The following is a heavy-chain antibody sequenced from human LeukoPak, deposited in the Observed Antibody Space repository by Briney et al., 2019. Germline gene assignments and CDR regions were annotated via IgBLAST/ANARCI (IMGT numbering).Heavy chain of an antibody. CDR2: ISTSGSTI. Sequence: GGSLRLSCAGSGFTFRNHEMNWVRPAPGKGLEWVSYISTSGSTIYYADSVKGRFTISRDNAKNSVYLQMNSLRAEDTAVYYCAKGYCGGDCYAFDYWGQGTLVTVSS. D-gene: IGHD2-21*02. CDR3: AKGYCGGDCYAFDY. CDR1: GFTFRNHE. J-gene: IGHJ4*02. V-gene: IGHV3-48*03.